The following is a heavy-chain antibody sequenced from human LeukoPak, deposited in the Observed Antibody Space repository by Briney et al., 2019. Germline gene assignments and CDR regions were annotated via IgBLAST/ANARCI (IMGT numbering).Heavy chain of an antibody. CDR2: INHSGST. CDR1: GGSFSGYY. J-gene: IGHJ5*02. D-gene: IGHD3-9*01. CDR3: ARGGIRYFDWLGRFDP. V-gene: IGHV4-34*01. Sequence: SETLSLTCAVYGGSFSGYYWSWNRQPPGRGLEWIGEINHSGSTNYNPSVKSRVTISVDTSKNQFSLKLSSVTAADTAVYYCARGGIRYFDWLGRFDPWGQGTLVTVSS.